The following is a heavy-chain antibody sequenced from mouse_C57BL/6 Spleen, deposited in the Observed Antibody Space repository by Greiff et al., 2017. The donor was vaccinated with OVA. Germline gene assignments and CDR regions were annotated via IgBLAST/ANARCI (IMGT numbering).Heavy chain of an antibody. V-gene: IGHV1-15*01. CDR3: TRWGDSSGYYAMDY. CDR1: GYTFTDYE. Sequence: VQLQQSGAELVRPGASVTLSCKASGYTFTDYEMHWVKQTPVHGLEWIGAIDPETGGTAYNQKFKGKAILTADKSSSTDYMELRSLTSEDSAVYYCTRWGDSSGYYAMDYWGQGTSVTVSS. CDR2: IDPETGGT. J-gene: IGHJ4*01. D-gene: IGHD3-2*02.